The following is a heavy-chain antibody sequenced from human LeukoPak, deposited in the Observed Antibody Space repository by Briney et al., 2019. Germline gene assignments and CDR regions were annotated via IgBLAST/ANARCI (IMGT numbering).Heavy chain of an antibody. D-gene: IGHD3-9*01. CDR1: GFTFSSYV. CDR3: VRDNDWAFHY. CDR2: INHDAERI. J-gene: IGHJ4*02. Sequence: GGSLRLSCAASGFTFSSYVMSWVRQAPGKGLEWVSYINHDAERIYYADSVKGRFTISRDNADNSLYLQMNGLRDEGTALYYCVRDNDWAFHYWGQGTLVTVSS. V-gene: IGHV3-48*02.